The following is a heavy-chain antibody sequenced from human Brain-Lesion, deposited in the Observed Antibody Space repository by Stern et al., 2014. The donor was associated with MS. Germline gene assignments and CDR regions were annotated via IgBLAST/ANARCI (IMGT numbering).Heavy chain of an antibody. CDR1: GFTFDDYA. J-gene: IGHJ4*02. CDR2: ISWDSCTI. CDR3: ARDITGNSAYFAY. V-gene: IGHV3-9*01. D-gene: IGHD1-14*01. Sequence: VQLVQSGGDLVQPGRSLRLSCAAFGFTFDDYAMHWVRQAPGKGLEWVAGISWDSCTIGYADSVKGRFPTSRDNAYSSLYLQMNSLRPEDTALYYCARDITGNSAYFAYWGQGTLVTVSS.